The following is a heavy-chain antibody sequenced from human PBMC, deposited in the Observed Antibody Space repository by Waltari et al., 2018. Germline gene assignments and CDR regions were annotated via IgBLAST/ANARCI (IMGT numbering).Heavy chain of an antibody. CDR2: IYYSGST. Sequence: QLQLQESGPGLVKPSETLSLTCTVSGGSISSSSYYWGWIRQPPGKGLEWIGSIYYSGSTYYNPSLKSRVTISVDTSKNQFSLKLSSVTAADTAVYYCARGSGDYYYYGMDVWGQGTTVTVSS. CDR3: ARGSGDYYYYGMDV. V-gene: IGHV4-39*07. J-gene: IGHJ6*02. CDR1: GGSISSSSYY.